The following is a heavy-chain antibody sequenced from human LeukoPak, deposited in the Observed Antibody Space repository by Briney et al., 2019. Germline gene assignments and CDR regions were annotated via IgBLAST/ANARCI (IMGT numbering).Heavy chain of an antibody. J-gene: IGHJ4*02. CDR1: GGSISSGSYY. CDR2: IYTSGST. CDR3: ARGSVALYYLDY. V-gene: IGHV4-61*02. D-gene: IGHD2-21*01. Sequence: SETLSLTCTVSGGSISSGSYYWSWIRQPAGKGLEWIGRIYTSGSTNYNPSLKSRVTISVDTSKNQFSLKLNSVTAADTAVYYCARGSVALYYLDYWGQGTLVTVSS.